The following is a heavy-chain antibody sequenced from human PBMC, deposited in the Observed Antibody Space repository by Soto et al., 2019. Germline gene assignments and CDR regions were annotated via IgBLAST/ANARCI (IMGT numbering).Heavy chain of an antibody. V-gene: IGHV3-21*06. CDR1: GFTFTSYT. D-gene: IGHD6-13*01. Sequence: GGSLRLSCAASGFTFTSYTMNWVRQAPGKGLEWVSSISSSSDYIYYADSMKGRVTISRDNAKNSLFLDMNSLSGEDTAVYYCARARVYATGPLDFWGQGTLVTVSS. CDR3: ARARVYATGPLDF. CDR2: ISSSSDYI. J-gene: IGHJ4*02.